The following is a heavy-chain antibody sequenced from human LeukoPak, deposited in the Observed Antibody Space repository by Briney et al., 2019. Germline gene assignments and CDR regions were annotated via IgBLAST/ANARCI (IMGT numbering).Heavy chain of an antibody. CDR3: ATSSTALDYYYYYMDV. CDR2: IYPGDSDT. D-gene: IGHD2-2*01. J-gene: IGHJ6*03. Sequence: GESLKISCKGSGYSFTSYWIGWVRQMPGKGLEWMGIIYPGDSDTRYSPSFQGHVTISADKSISTAYLQWSSLKASDTAMYYCATSSTALDYYYYYMDVWGKGTTVTVSS. V-gene: IGHV5-51*01. CDR1: GYSFTSYW.